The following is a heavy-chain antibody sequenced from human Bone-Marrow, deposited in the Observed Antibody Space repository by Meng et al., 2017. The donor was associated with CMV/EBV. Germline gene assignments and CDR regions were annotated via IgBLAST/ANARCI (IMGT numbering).Heavy chain of an antibody. CDR1: GFTFSSYA. CDR2: ISGSGGST. Sequence: GESLKISCAASGFTFSSYAMSWVRQAPGKGLEWVSAISGSGGSTYYADSVKGRFTISRDNSKNTLYLQMNSLRAEDAAVYYCARGGYSSSLLDYWGQGTLVTVSS. J-gene: IGHJ4*02. CDR3: ARGGYSSSLLDY. D-gene: IGHD6-6*01. V-gene: IGHV3-23*01.